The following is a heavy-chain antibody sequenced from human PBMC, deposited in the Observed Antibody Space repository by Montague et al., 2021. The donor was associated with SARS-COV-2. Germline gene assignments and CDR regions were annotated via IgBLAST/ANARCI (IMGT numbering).Heavy chain of an antibody. CDR2: INHSGST. D-gene: IGHD3-22*01. Sequence: SETLSLTCAVYGGSFSGYYWSWIRQPPGKGLEWIGEINHSGSTNYNPSLKSRVTISVDTSKNQFSLKLSSVTAVDTAVYYCASFPSGYYDSSGYHIWGQGTLVTVSS. CDR3: ASFPSGYYDSSGYHI. V-gene: IGHV4-34*01. J-gene: IGHJ4*02. CDR1: GGSFSGYY.